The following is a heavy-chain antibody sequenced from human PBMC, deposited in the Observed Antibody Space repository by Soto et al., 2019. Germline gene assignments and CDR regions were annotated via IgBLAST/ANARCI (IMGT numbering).Heavy chain of an antibody. D-gene: IGHD4-17*01. CDR2: IYWDDGK. J-gene: IGHJ4*02. Sequence: QITLKESGRPLVKPTQTLTLTCTFSGFSLRTSGVGVGWIRQPPGKALEWLALIYWDDGKRYSPSLKSRLTITKDTSKNQVVLRMTNMDPVDTATYYCAHLTTGGFYFDYWGQGTLVTVSS. V-gene: IGHV2-5*02. CDR1: GFSLRTSGVG. CDR3: AHLTTGGFYFDY.